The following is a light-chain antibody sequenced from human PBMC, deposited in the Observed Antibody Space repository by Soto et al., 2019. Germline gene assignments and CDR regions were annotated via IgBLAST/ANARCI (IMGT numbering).Light chain of an antibody. CDR3: QHYDTSRST. V-gene: IGKV3-20*01. CDR1: QSIDTIS. CDR2: GAS. J-gene: IGKJ4*02. Sequence: DIVLTQSPGTLSLAPGERATLSCRASQSIDTISLAWYQQKPGQAPRLLIYGASTRSTGIPDRFGGSGSGTDVTLTISRREPEDFAVYYCQHYDTSRSTCGGGTTVDI.